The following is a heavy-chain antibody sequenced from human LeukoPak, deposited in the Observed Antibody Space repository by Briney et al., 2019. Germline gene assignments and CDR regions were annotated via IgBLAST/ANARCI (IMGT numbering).Heavy chain of an antibody. CDR1: GFTFSDYY. V-gene: IGHV3-11*01. D-gene: IGHD3-22*01. CDR3: AKRRYDSSGYYSHFDY. Sequence: PGGSLRLSCAASGFTFSDYYMSWIRQAPGKGLEWVSYISSSGSTIYYADSVKGRFTISRDNSKNTLYLQMNSLRAEDTAVYYCAKRRYDSSGYYSHFDYWGQGTLVTVSS. J-gene: IGHJ4*02. CDR2: ISSSGSTI.